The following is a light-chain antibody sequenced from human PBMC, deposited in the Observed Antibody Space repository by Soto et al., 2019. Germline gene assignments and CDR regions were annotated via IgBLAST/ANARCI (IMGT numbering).Light chain of an antibody. V-gene: IGKV3-15*01. CDR2: RAS. CDR1: QNIYSN. CDR3: QQFEYSVPQWT. Sequence: IVMTQSPATLSVSPGERATLSCRASQNIYSNIAWYQQRPGQAPRLLIYRASTRATGVPARFSGSGSGTDFTLTISRLEPEDFALYYCQQFEYSVPQWTFGQGTKVDIK. J-gene: IGKJ1*01.